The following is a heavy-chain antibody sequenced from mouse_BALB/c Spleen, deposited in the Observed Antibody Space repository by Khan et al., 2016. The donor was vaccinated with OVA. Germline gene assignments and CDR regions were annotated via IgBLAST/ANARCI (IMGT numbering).Heavy chain of an antibody. CDR1: GFSLTNYG. Sequence: QVQLKQSGPGLVAPSQSLSITCTVSGFSLTNYGVHWVRQPPGKGLEWLGLIWAGGSTNYNSALMSRLSINKDNSKSQVFLKMNSLQTDDTAMYYWARDYGSSYEYFDVWGAGTTVTVSS. D-gene: IGHD1-1*01. V-gene: IGHV2-9*02. J-gene: IGHJ1*01. CDR2: IWAGGST. CDR3: ARDYGSSYEYFDV.